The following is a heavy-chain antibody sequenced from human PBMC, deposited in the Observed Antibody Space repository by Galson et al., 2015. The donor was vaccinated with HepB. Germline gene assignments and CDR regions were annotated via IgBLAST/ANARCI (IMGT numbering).Heavy chain of an antibody. J-gene: IGHJ5*02. CDR1: GGSFSGYY. CDR2: INHSGST. CDR3: ARVGGVRFLEWLPRGNWFDP. D-gene: IGHD3-3*01. V-gene: IGHV4-34*01. Sequence: TLSLTCAVYGGSFSGYYWSWIRQPPGKGLEWIGEINHSGSTNYNPSLTSRVTISVDTSKNQFSLKLSSVTAADTAVYYCARVGGVRFLEWLPRGNWFDPWGQGTLVTVSS.